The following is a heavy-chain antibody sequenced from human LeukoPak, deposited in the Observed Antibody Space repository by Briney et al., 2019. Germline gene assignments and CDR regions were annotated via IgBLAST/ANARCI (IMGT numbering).Heavy chain of an antibody. CDR1: GGSISSSSYY. CDR2: IYYSGST. J-gene: IGHJ5*02. CDR3: ARRNYDFWSGFPNWFDP. V-gene: IGHV4-39*01. Sequence: SETLSLTCTVSGGSISSSSYYWGWIRQPPGKGLEWIGSIYYSGSTYYNQSLKSRVTISVDTSKNQFSLKLSSVTAADTAVYYCARRNYDFWSGFPNWFDPWGQGTLVTVSS. D-gene: IGHD3-3*01.